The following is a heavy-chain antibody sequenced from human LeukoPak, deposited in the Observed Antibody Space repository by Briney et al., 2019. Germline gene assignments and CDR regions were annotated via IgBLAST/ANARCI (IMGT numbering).Heavy chain of an antibody. J-gene: IGHJ6*03. CDR3: ATDARQLVPNYYYMDV. Sequence: SETLSLTCTVSGGSISSYYWSWLRQPPGKGLEWVGYIYYSGSTNYNPSLKSRVTISVDTSKNQFSLKLSSVTAADTAVYYCATDARQLVPNYYYMDVWGKGTTVTVSS. CDR2: IYYSGST. D-gene: IGHD6-13*01. V-gene: IGHV4-59*01. CDR1: GGSISSYY.